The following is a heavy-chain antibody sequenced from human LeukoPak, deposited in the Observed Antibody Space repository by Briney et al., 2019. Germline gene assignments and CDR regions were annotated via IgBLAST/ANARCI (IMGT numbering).Heavy chain of an antibody. CDR3: ARGRGGYFYTLIDY. Sequence: GGSLRLSCAASGFTFSNYWMNWVGQAPGKGLEWVANIKQDETEKYYVDSVKGRFTISRDNAKNSLYLQMNSLRAEDTAVHYCARGRGGYFYTLIDYWGQGILVTVSS. CDR1: GFTFSNYW. J-gene: IGHJ4*02. V-gene: IGHV3-7*01. D-gene: IGHD3-22*01. CDR2: IKQDETEK.